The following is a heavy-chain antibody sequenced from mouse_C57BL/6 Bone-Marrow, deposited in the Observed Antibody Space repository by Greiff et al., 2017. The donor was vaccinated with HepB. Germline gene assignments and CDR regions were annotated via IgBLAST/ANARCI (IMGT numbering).Heavy chain of an antibody. D-gene: IGHD1-1*01. Sequence: QVQLQQSGPGLVQPSQSLSITCTVSGFSLTSYGVHWVRQSPGKGLEWLGVIWRGGSTDYNAAFISRLSISKDNSKSQVFFKMNSLQADDTAIYYCARYYGSSHWYFDVWGTGTTVTVSS. J-gene: IGHJ1*03. V-gene: IGHV2-2*01. CDR3: ARYYGSSHWYFDV. CDR2: IWRGGST. CDR1: GFSLTSYG.